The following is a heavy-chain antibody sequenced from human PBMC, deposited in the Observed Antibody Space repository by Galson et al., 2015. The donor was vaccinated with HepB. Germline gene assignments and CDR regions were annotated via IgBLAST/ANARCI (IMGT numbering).Heavy chain of an antibody. CDR3: AKDSNYFYGMDV. J-gene: IGHJ6*02. Sequence: SLRLSCAASGFTFSSYAMSWVRQAPGKGLEWVSGISGSGGRTYYAGSVKGRFTISRDNSKNTLYLQMNSLRAEDTAVYYCAKDSNYFYGMDVWGQGTTVTVSS. V-gene: IGHV3-23*01. CDR2: ISGSGGRT. CDR1: GFTFSSYA.